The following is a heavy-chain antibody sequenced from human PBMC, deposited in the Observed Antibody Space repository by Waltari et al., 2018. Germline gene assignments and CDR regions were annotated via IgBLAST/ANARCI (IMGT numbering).Heavy chain of an antibody. J-gene: IGHJ4*02. V-gene: IGHV3-53*02. CDR2: IYRGDNT. CDR3: TGETLGSYGSFDY. D-gene: IGHD1-26*01. CDR1: GFTVSSNY. Sequence: EVQLVETGGDLIQPGGCLRRACAASGFTVSSNYMSWVRQAPGKGLEWVSVIYRGDNTFYADSVKGRFTISRDNSKNTLYLQMNSLRAEDTAMYYCTGETLGSYGSFDYWGQGTLVTVSS.